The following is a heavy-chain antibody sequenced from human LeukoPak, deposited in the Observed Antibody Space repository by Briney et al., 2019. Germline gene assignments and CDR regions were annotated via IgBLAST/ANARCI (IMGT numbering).Heavy chain of an antibody. D-gene: IGHD2-15*01. CDR2: IYDSGST. Sequence: SQTLSLTCTVSGASIRSGDYYWSWIRQPPGKGLEWIGYIYDSGSTYYNPSLKSRITISVDTSENRFSLKLSAVTATDTAVYYCARDCSGGSCYGAFDIWGQGTMVTVSS. CDR1: GASIRSGDYY. J-gene: IGHJ3*02. V-gene: IGHV4-30-4*01. CDR3: ARDCSGGSCYGAFDI.